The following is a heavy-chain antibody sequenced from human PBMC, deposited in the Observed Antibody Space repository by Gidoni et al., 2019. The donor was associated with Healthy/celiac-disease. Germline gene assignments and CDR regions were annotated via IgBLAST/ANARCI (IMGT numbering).Heavy chain of an antibody. CDR3: AHRPDDGDYGIYFDY. V-gene: IGHV2-5*02. J-gene: IGHJ4*02. CDR2: IYWDDDK. CDR1: GLSLRTSGVG. Sequence: QITLKESGPTLVKPTQTLTLTCTFSGLSLRTSGVGVGWIRQPPGKALEGLAPIYWDDDKRYSPSLKSRLTITKDTSKNQVVLRMTNMDPVDTATYFCAHRPDDGDYGIYFDYWGQGTLVTVSS. D-gene: IGHD4-17*01.